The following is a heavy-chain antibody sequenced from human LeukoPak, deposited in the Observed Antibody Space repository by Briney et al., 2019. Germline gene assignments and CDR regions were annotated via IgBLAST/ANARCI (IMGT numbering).Heavy chain of an antibody. J-gene: IGHJ4*02. V-gene: IGHV3-53*01. CDR1: GFTVSSNY. D-gene: IGHD3-10*01. Sequence: GGSLRLSCAASGFTVSSNYMSWVRQAPGKGLEWVSVIYSGGSTYYADSVKGRFAISRDYSRNTVYLQMNSLRAEDTAVYYCAKKHIPGSGAFSYFDYWGQGTLVTVSS. CDR3: AKKHIPGSGAFSYFDY. CDR2: IYSGGST.